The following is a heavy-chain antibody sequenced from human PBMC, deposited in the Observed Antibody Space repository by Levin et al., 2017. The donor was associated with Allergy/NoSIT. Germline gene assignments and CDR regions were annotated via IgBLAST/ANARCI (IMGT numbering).Heavy chain of an antibody. D-gene: IGHD6-13*01. CDR1: GFTFSGSA. CDR3: TRIGPPGIAAAGKDG. Sequence: GESLKISCAASGFTFSGSAMHWVRQASGKGLEWVGRIRSKANSYATAYAASVKGRFTISRDDSKNTAYLQMNSLKTEDTAVYYCTRIGPPGIAAAGKDGWGKGTTVTVSS. V-gene: IGHV3-73*01. J-gene: IGHJ6*04. CDR2: IRSKANSYAT.